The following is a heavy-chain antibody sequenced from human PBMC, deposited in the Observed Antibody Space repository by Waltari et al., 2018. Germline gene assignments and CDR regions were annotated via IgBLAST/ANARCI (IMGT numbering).Heavy chain of an antibody. Sequence: EVQLLESGGGLVQPGGSLRLSCAASGFTFSSYAMSWVRQAPGTGLGWVSAISGSVGSTYYADSVKGRFTISRDNSKNTLYLQMNSLRAEDTAVYYCAKDSRFLEWLVGYYYYGMDVWGQGTTVTVSS. CDR3: AKDSRFLEWLVGYYYYGMDV. J-gene: IGHJ6*02. D-gene: IGHD3-3*01. CDR2: ISGSVGST. CDR1: GFTFSSYA. V-gene: IGHV3-23*01.